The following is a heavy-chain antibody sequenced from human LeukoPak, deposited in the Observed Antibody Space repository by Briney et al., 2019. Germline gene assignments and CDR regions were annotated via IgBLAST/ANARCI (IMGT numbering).Heavy chain of an antibody. V-gene: IGHV3-23*01. Sequence: GSLRLSCAASGFTFSSYAMSWVRQAPGKGLEWVSAISGSGGSTYYADSVKGRFTISRDNSKNTLYLQMNSLRAEDTAVYYCAKDPSIRYYYDSSGPIDYWGQGTLVTVSS. CDR2: ISGSGGST. CDR1: GFTFSSYA. D-gene: IGHD3-22*01. J-gene: IGHJ4*02. CDR3: AKDPSIRYYYDSSGPIDY.